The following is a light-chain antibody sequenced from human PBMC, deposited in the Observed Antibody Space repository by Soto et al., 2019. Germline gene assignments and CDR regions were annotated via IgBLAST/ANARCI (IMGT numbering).Light chain of an antibody. J-gene: IGKJ5*01. CDR1: QDSSYY. CDR2: DAS. V-gene: IGKV1-33*01. CDR3: IQYDNLPCL. Sequence: DIQMTQSPSSLAASVVARVTITCQASQDSSYYLNWYQQKPVTAPNILIYDASNLKTGVPSRLSESRSGTYLTFNISRLKAEDISSYDCIQYDNLPCLFGQGTRLEIK.